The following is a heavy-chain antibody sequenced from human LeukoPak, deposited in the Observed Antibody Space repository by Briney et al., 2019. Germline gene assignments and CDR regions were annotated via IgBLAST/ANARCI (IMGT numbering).Heavy chain of an antibody. V-gene: IGHV3-9*01. CDR1: GFTFSTYA. CDR2: ISWNSGSI. J-gene: IGHJ6*02. Sequence: GGSLRLSCAASGFTFSTYAMSWVRQAPGKGLEWVSGISWNSGSIGYADSVKGRFTISRDNAKNSLYLQMNSLRAEDTALYYCAKDIRGDGMDVWGQGTTVTVSS. CDR3: AKDIRGDGMDV. D-gene: IGHD3-16*01.